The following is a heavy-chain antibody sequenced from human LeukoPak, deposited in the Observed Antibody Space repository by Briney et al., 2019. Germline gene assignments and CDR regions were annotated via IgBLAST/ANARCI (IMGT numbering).Heavy chain of an antibody. CDR3: ARARRYSGYDGYYYYGMDV. J-gene: IGHJ6*02. Sequence: SVKVSCKASGGTFSSYAISWVRQAPGQGLEWMGRIIPILGIANYAQKFQGRVTITADKSTSTAYMELSSLRSEDTAVYYCARARRYSGYDGYYYYGMDVWGQGTTVTVSS. V-gene: IGHV1-69*04. CDR2: IIPILGIA. CDR1: GGTFSSYA. D-gene: IGHD5-12*01.